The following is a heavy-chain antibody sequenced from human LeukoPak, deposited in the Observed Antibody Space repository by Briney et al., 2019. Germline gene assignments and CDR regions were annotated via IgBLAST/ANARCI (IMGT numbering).Heavy chain of an antibody. D-gene: IGHD6-19*01. CDR2: IYYSGST. CDR1: GGSISSSSYY. CDR3: ARLYSSGWWEIDY. J-gene: IGHJ4*02. Sequence: KPSQTLSLTCTVSGGSISSSSYYWGWIRQPPGKGLEWIGSIYYSGSTYYNPSLKSRVTISVDTSKNQFSLKLSSVTAADTAVYYCARLYSSGWWEIDYWGQGTLVTVSS. V-gene: IGHV4-39*01.